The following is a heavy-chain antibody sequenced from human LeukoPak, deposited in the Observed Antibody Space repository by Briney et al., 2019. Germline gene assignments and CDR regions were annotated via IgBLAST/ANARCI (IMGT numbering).Heavy chain of an antibody. V-gene: IGHV4-34*01. D-gene: IGHD2-2*03. CDR3: ARGLDIVVVPAARGHWFDP. CDR2: INHSGST. Sequence: SETLSLTCAVYGGSFSGYYWSWIRQPPGKGLEWIGEINHSGSTNYNPSLKSRVTISVDTSKNQFSLKLSSVTAADTAVYYRARGLDIVVVPAARGHWFDPWGQGTLVTVSS. CDR1: GGSFSGYY. J-gene: IGHJ5*02.